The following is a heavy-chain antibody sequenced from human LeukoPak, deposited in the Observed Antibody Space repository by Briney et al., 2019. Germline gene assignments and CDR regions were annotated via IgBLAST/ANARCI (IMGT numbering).Heavy chain of an antibody. CDR2: IYYSGST. J-gene: IGHJ3*02. CDR3: ARVKSSFPSPGAFDI. V-gene: IGHV4-59*08. Sequence: PSETLSLTCTVSGGSISSYYWSWIRQPPGKGLEWIGYIYYSGSTNYNPSLKSRVTISVDTSKNQFSLKLSSVTAADTAVYYCARVKSSFPSPGAFDIWGQGTMVTVSS. CDR1: GGSISSYY. D-gene: IGHD2-2*01.